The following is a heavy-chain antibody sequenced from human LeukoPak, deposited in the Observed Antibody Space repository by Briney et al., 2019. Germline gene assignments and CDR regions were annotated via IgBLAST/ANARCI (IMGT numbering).Heavy chain of an antibody. V-gene: IGHV1-2*02. J-gene: IGHJ4*02. CDR1: ADSSPEAY. CDR2: VNPNDGDT. CDR3: ARAKFPSCSSSTCLFDY. Sequence: AGVKGSSTAPADSSPEAYMHSGRPGPAQGCGWMWWVNPNDGDTKYTQKFQGRVNMTRDTSISTVHMAVINLRSDDTAVYYCARAKFPSCSSSTCLFDYWGQGTLVTVSS. D-gene: IGHD2-2*01.